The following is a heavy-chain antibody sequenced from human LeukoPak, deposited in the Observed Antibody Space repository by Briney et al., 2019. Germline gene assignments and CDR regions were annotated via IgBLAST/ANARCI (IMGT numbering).Heavy chain of an antibody. D-gene: IGHD1-26*01. CDR1: GGSFSGYY. Sequence: ETLSLTCTVYGGSFSGYYWSWVRQAPGKGLEWVSVIYSGGSTYYADSVKGRFTISRDNSKNTLYLQMNSLRAEDTAVYYCARDLSGSQTWGQGTLVTVSS. V-gene: IGHV3-66*01. CDR3: ARDLSGSQT. J-gene: IGHJ4*02. CDR2: IYSGGST.